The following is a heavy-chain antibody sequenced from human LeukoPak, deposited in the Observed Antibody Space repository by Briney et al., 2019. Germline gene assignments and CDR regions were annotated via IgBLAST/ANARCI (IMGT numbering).Heavy chain of an antibody. J-gene: IGHJ5*02. V-gene: IGHV5-51*01. D-gene: IGHD3-16*02. Sequence: LGASLKISCKGFGYSFTSYWIGWVRQLPGKGLECMGIIYPGDSDTRYSPSFQGQVTISADKSISTAYLQWSSLKASDTAMYYCARESVINWFDPWGQGTLVTVSS. CDR2: IYPGDSDT. CDR3: ARESVINWFDP. CDR1: GYSFTSYW.